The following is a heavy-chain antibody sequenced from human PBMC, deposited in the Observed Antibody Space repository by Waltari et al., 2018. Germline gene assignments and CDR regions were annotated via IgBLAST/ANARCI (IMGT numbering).Heavy chain of an antibody. J-gene: IGHJ6*02. CDR3: ARDTHGMDV. CDR2: ISSSSSTI. Sequence: EVQLVESGGGLVQPGGSLRLSCAASAFTFSSYSMNWVRQAPGKGLEWVSYISSSSSTIYYADSVKGRFTISRDNAKNSLYLQMNSLRAEDTAVYYCARDTHGMDVWGQGTTVTVSS. V-gene: IGHV3-48*01. CDR1: AFTFSSYS.